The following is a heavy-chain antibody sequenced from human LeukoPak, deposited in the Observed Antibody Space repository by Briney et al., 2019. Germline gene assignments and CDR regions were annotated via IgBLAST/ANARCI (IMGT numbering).Heavy chain of an antibody. CDR2: ISAHNGNT. CDR1: AYTFTSYG. CDR3: ARGGAYSSDWYVDY. D-gene: IGHD6-19*01. Sequence: GASVKVSCKASAYTFTSYGITWVRQAPGQGLEWMGWISAHNGNTNYAQKLQGRVTMTTDIPTTTAYMELRSLSSDDTAVYYCARGGAYSSDWYVDYWGQGTLVTVSS. V-gene: IGHV1-18*01. J-gene: IGHJ4*02.